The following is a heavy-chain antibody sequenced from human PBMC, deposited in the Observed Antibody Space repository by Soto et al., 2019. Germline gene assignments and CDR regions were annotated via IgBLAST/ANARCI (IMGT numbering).Heavy chain of an antibody. J-gene: IGHJ5*02. V-gene: IGHV1-69*02. Sequence: SVKVSCKASGGTFSSYTISWVRQAPGQGLEWMGRIIPILGIANYAQKFQGRVTITADKSTSTAYMELSSLRSEDTAVYYCARGSGGGFGSGAWFDPWGQGTLVTVSS. CDR2: IIPILGIA. CDR3: ARGSGGGFGSGAWFDP. D-gene: IGHD3-10*01. CDR1: GGTFSSYT.